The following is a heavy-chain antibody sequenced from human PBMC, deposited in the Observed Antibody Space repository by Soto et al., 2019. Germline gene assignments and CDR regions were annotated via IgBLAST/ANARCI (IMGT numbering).Heavy chain of an antibody. CDR3: AKDFSYYDILTGYGFDY. D-gene: IGHD3-9*01. V-gene: IGHV3-23*01. J-gene: IGHJ4*02. CDR1: GFTFSSYA. CDR2: ISGSGGST. Sequence: EVQLLESGGGLVQPGGSLRLSCAASGFTFSSYAMSWVRQAPGKGLEWVSAISGSGGSTYYADSVKGRFTISRDNSKNTLYLQMNSLRAEDTAVYYCAKDFSYYDILTGYGFDYWGQGTLVTVSS.